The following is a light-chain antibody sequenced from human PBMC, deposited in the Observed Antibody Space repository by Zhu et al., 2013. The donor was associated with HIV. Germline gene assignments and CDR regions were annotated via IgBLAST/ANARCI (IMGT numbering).Light chain of an antibody. J-gene: IGKJ2*03. CDR2: LGS. Sequence: DVVMTQSPLSLPVTPGEPASISCRSSQSLLHSNGYNYLDWYLQKPGQSPQLLIYLGSNRASGVPDRFSGSGSGTDFTLKISRVEAEDVAIYYCMQGIHWPYSFGQGTKLEIK. CDR1: QSLLHSNGYNY. V-gene: IGKV2-28*01. CDR3: MQGIHWPYS.